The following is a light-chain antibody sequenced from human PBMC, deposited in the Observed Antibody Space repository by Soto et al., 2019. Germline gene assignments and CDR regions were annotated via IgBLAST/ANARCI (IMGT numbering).Light chain of an antibody. V-gene: IGLV1-44*01. CDR2: DTT. Sequence: QSVLTRPPSASGTPGQRVIVSCSGTYSNIGINDVHWYRQLPGSAPQILIYDTTERATGVPDRFSGYKSGTSASLAISGLQAEDEADYHCAAWDDSLNGPIFGGGTKVTVL. CDR3: AAWDDSLNGPI. CDR1: YSNIGIND. J-gene: IGLJ2*01.